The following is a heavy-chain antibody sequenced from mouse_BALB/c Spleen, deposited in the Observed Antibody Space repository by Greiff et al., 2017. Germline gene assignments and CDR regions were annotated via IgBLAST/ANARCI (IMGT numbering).Heavy chain of an antibody. Sequence: EVQLQQSGPGLVKPSQSLSLTCTVTGYSITSDYAWNWIRQFPGNKLEWMGYISYSGSTSYNPSLKSRISITRDTSKNQFFLQLNSVTTEDTATYYCARGDHYYFDYWGQGTTLTVSS. CDR3: ARGDHYYFDY. CDR1: GYSITSDYA. J-gene: IGHJ2*01. CDR2: ISYSGST. D-gene: IGHD3-3*01. V-gene: IGHV3-2*02.